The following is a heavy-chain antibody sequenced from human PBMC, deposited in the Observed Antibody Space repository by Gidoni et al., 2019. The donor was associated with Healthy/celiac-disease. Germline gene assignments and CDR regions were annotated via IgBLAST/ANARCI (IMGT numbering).Heavy chain of an antibody. CDR1: GYTFTGYY. CDR2: INPTSGGT. V-gene: IGHV1-2*02. Sequence: QVQLLQSGAEVKKPGASVKVSCKASGYTFTGYYMHWVRQAPGQGLEWMGWINPTSGGTNYAQKFQGRVTLTRDTSISTAYMELSRLRSDDTAVYYCARSVVPAATTYYYYYMDVWGKGTTVTVSS. J-gene: IGHJ6*03. CDR3: ARSVVPAATTYYYYYMDV. D-gene: IGHD2-2*01.